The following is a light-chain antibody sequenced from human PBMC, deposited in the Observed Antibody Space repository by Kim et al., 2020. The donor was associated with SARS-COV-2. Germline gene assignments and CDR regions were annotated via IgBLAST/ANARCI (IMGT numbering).Light chain of an antibody. CDR2: GKN. CDR1: SLRSYY. CDR3: NSRESSGNHWM. J-gene: IGLJ3*02. Sequence: ALGQTVRITCQGDSLRSYYASWYQQKPGQAPVLVFYGKNNRPSGIPDRFSGSYSGNTASLTITAAQAEDEADYYCNSRESSGNHWMFGGGTQLTVL. V-gene: IGLV3-19*01.